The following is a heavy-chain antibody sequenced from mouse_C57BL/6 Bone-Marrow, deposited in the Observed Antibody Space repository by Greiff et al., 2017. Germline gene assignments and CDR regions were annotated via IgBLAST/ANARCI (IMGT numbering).Heavy chain of an antibody. CDR3: ARGGPYYSNRGFAY. Sequence: VQLQQPGAELVKPGASVKMSCKASGYTFTSYWITWVKQRPGQGLEWIGDIYPGSGSTNYNEKFKSKATLTVDTSSSTAYMQLSSLTSEDSAVYYCARGGPYYSNRGFAYWGQGTLVTVSA. CDR1: GYTFTSYW. CDR2: IYPGSGST. D-gene: IGHD2-5*01. J-gene: IGHJ3*01. V-gene: IGHV1-55*01.